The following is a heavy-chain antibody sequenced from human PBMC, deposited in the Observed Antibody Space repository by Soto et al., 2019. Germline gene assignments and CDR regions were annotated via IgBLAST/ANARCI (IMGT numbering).Heavy chain of an antibody. CDR1: GGSISSGGYY. CDR3: ARDLRGYCTNGVCYRGPDYYYYGMDV. D-gene: IGHD2-8*01. J-gene: IGHJ6*02. CDR2: IYYSGST. V-gene: IGHV4-31*03. Sequence: SETLSLTCTVSGGSISSGGYYWSWISQHPGKGLEWIGYIYYSGSTYYNPSLKSRVTISVDTSKNQFSLKLSSVAAADTAVYYCARDLRGYCTNGVCYRGPDYYYYGMDVWGQGTTVTVSS.